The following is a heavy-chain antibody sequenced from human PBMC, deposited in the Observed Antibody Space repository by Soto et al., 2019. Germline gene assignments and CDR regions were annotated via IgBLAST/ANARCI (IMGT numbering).Heavy chain of an antibody. J-gene: IGHJ4*02. CDR1: GYTFTSYG. D-gene: IGHD6-19*01. CDR3: AREAYSSGWHVYYFDY. CDR2: ISAYNGNT. V-gene: IGHV1-18*01. Sequence: ASVKVSCKASGYTFTSYGISWVRQAPGQGLEWMGWISAYNGNTNYAQKLQGRVTMTTDTSTSTAYMELRSLRSDDTAVYYCAREAYSSGWHVYYFDYWGQGTLVTVSS.